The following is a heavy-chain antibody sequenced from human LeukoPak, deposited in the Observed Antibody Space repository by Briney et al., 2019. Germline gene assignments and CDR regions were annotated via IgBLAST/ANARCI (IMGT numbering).Heavy chain of an antibody. D-gene: IGHD6-6*01. Sequence: GGSLRLSCAASGFSFSTYWMHWVRQAPGKGLVWVSRIDNGGTTTLYADSVRGRFTISRDNAKNTLYLQMNSLRAEDTAIYFCARVRSDYSSSSPPDYWGQGTPVTVSS. J-gene: IGHJ4*02. V-gene: IGHV3-74*01. CDR1: GFSFSTYW. CDR2: IDNGGTTT. CDR3: ARVRSDYSSSSPPDY.